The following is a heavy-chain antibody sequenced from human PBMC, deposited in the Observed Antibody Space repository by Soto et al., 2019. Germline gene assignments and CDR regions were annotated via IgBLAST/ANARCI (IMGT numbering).Heavy chain of an antibody. V-gene: IGHV3-74*01. J-gene: IGHJ3*02. CDR3: ASLGGAPPDAFDI. CDR1: GFTFSSYW. D-gene: IGHD3-16*01. CDR2: INSDGSST. Sequence: RRLSCAASGFTFSSYWMHWVRQAPGKGLVWVSRINSDGSSTSYADSVKGRFTISRDNAKNTLYLQMNSLRAEDTAVYYCASLGGAPPDAFDIWGQGTMVTVSS.